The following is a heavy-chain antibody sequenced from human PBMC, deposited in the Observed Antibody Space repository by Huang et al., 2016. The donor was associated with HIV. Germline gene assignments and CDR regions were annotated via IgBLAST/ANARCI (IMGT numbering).Heavy chain of an antibody. CDR1: GGSISSSSYY. CDR2: IYYSGST. J-gene: IGHJ4*02. CDR3: ARPATQSGSSWQHFDY. D-gene: IGHD6-13*01. V-gene: IGHV4-39*01. Sequence: QLQLQESGPGLVKPSETLSLTCTVSGGSISSSSYYWGWIRQPPGQGLEWIGSIYYSGSTYYNPSLKSRVTISVDTSKNQFSLKLSSVTAADTAVYYCARPATQSGSSWQHFDYWGQGTLVTVSS.